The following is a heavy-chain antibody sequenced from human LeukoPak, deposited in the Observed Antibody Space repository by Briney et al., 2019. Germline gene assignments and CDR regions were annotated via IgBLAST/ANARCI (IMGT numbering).Heavy chain of an antibody. D-gene: IGHD6-13*01. CDR3: ARASGIAAAGNYYYYGMDV. J-gene: IGHJ6*02. CDR2: INTNTGNP. V-gene: IGHV7-4-1*02. CDR1: GYTFTSYA. Sequence: ASVKVSRKASGYTFTSYAMNWVRQAPGQGLEWMGWINTNTGNPTYAQGFTGRFVFSLDTSVSTAYLQISSLKAKDTAVYYCARASGIAAAGNYYYYGMDVWGQGTTVTVSS.